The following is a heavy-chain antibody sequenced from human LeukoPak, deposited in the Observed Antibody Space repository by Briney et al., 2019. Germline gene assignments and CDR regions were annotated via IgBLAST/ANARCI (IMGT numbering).Heavy chain of an antibody. CDR1: GYTFTSYG. V-gene: IGHV1-18*01. J-gene: IGHJ4*02. Sequence: ASVKVSCTASGYTFTSYGIIWVRQAPGQGLEWMGWISAYNGNKNYAQKLQGRVTMTTDTSTSTAYMEMRSLRSDDTAVYYCARDNCYEIVLVITTDNRFDYWGQGTLVTVSS. CDR2: ISAYNGNK. CDR3: ARDNCYEIVLVITTDNRFDY. D-gene: IGHD3-22*01.